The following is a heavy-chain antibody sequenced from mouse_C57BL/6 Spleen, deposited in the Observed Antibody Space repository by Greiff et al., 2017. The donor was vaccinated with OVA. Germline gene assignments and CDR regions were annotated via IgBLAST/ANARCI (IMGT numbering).Heavy chain of an antibody. J-gene: IGHJ3*01. CDR1: GYTFTSYW. D-gene: IGHD2-4*01. Sequence: QVQLQQPGAELVMPGASVKLSCKASGYTFTSYWMHWVKQRPGQGLEWIGEIDPSDSYTNYNQKFKGKSTLTVDKSSSTAYMQLSSLTSEDSAVYYCARSDYDYDRGVRFAYWGQGTLVTVSA. CDR3: ARSDYDYDRGVRFAY. V-gene: IGHV1-69*01. CDR2: IDPSDSYT.